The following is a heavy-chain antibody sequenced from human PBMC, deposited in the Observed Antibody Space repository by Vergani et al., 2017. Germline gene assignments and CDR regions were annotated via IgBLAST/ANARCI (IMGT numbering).Heavy chain of an antibody. Sequence: QVQLVQSGAEVKKPGASVKVSCKASGYTFTSYGISWVRQAPGQGLEWMGWISAYNGNTNYAQKLQGRVTMNTDTSTSTAYMELRSLRSDDTAVYYCARDRQTYQLPQGGIGFDPWGQGTLVTVSS. J-gene: IGHJ5*02. CDR3: ARDRQTYQLPQGGIGFDP. CDR2: ISAYNGNT. D-gene: IGHD2-2*01. V-gene: IGHV1-18*01. CDR1: GYTFTSYG.